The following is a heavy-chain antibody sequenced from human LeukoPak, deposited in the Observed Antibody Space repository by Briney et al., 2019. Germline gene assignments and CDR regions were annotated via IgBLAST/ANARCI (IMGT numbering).Heavy chain of an antibody. CDR1: GDSVSRDNTA. V-gene: IGHV6-1*01. Sequence: SQTLSLTCAISGDSVSRDNTAWNWISQSPSRGLEWRRNTYYRSKLYTEYSVSVKSRITINPDTSNNQSALQLNSMTPGDTAVYYCARGYSHDYWGQGTLVTVSS. CDR2: TYYRSKLYT. CDR3: ARGYSHDY. D-gene: IGHD3-10*01. J-gene: IGHJ4*02.